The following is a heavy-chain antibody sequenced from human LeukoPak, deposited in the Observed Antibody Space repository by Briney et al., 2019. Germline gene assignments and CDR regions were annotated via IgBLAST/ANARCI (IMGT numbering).Heavy chain of an antibody. CDR2: INHSGST. J-gene: IGHJ5*02. Sequence: SETLSLTCAVYGGSFSGYYWSWIRQPPGKGLEWIGEINHSGSTNYNPSLKSRVTISVDTSKNQFSLKLSSVTAADTAVYYCARGRLRYCSSTSCQNWCHPWGQGTLVTVSS. V-gene: IGHV4-34*01. D-gene: IGHD2-2*01. CDR3: ARGRLRYCSSTSCQNWCHP. CDR1: GGSFSGYY.